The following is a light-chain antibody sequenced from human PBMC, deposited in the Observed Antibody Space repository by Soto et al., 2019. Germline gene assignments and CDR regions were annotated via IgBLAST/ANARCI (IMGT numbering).Light chain of an antibody. J-gene: IGKJ4*01. Sequence: EIVLTQSPLSLPVTPGEPASISCRSSRNLLHSNGYYYLDWYLQKPGQSQQLLIYLGSNRASGVPDRFSGSGSGTDFTLTISRVEAEDVGVYFCAQCLATPFTFGGGTKVEIK. CDR3: AQCLATPFT. V-gene: IGKV2-28*01. CDR2: LGS. CDR1: RNLLHSNGYYY.